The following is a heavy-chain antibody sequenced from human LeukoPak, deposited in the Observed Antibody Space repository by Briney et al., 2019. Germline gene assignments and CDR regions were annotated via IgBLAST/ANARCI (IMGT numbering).Heavy chain of an antibody. V-gene: IGHV3-48*01. CDR1: GFTFSSYS. D-gene: IGHD7-27*01. Sequence: GGSLRLSCAASGFTFSSYSMNWVRQAPGKGLEWVSYISSSSSTIYYADSVKGRFTISRDNAKNSLYLQMNSLRAEDTAVYYCARANWGFLREYYYYMDVWGKGTTVTVSS. J-gene: IGHJ6*03. CDR3: ARANWGFLREYYYYMDV. CDR2: ISSSSSTI.